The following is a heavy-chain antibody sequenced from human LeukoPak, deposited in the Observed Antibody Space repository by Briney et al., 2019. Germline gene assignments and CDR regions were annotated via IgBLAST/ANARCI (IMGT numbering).Heavy chain of an antibody. V-gene: IGHV4-39*01. D-gene: IGHD2-2*01. CDR2: IHYSGST. CDR3: ASGSLECSSAGCNTIYAYFGLDV. J-gene: IGHJ6*02. Sequence: SETLSLTCTVSGASLSSSSYYCAWIRLPPGKGLEWIGSIHYSGSTYYNASLESRVTISVDTSKNQISLKLTSMTAADTGLYYCASGSLECSSAGCNTIYAYFGLDVWGQGTTVTVSS. CDR1: GASLSSSSYY.